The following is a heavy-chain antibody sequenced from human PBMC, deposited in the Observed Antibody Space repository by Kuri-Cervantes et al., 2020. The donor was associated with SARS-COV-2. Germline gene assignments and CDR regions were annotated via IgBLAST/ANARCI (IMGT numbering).Heavy chain of an antibody. J-gene: IGHJ4*02. Sequence: SQRLSLTSTVSGGSISSYYWSWIRQPPGKGLEWIGYIYYSGSTNYNPSLKSRVTISVDTSKNQFSLKLSSVTAADTAVYYCARDVRFLEGGLFDYWGQGTLVTVSS. D-gene: IGHD3-3*01. CDR1: GGSISSYY. V-gene: IGHV4-59*01. CDR3: ARDVRFLEGGLFDY. CDR2: IYYSGST.